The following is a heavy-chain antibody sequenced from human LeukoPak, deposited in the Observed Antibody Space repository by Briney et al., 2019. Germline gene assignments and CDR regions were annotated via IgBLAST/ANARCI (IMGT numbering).Heavy chain of an antibody. J-gene: IGHJ4*02. CDR2: FDPADGET. Sequence: ASVKVSCKVSGYTLTELSMHWVRQAPGKGLEWMGGFDPADGETIYAQKFQGRVTMTEDTATATAYMELSSLRSEDTAVYYCATLFRIAAAGIRDYFDYWGQGTLVTVSS. CDR3: ATLFRIAAAGIRDYFDY. CDR1: GYTLTELS. D-gene: IGHD6-13*01. V-gene: IGHV1-24*01.